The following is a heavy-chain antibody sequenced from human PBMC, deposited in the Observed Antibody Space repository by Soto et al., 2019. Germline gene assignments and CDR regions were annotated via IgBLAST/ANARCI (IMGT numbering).Heavy chain of an antibody. D-gene: IGHD3-9*01. CDR1: GYSFTSYW. V-gene: IGHV5-51*01. CDR3: ARHIGYFDTTGLAYLDV. J-gene: IGHJ6*02. CDR2: IFPSDSDT. Sequence: PGESLKISCKGSGYSFTSYWIGWVRQMPGKGLEWMGIIFPSDSDTRYSPSFQGQVTISADKSISTAYLQWSSLKASDTAMYYCARHIGYFDTTGLAYLDVWGQGTTVTVSS.